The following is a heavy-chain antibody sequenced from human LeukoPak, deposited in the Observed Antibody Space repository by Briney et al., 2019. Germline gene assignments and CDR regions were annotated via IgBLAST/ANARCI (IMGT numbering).Heavy chain of an antibody. J-gene: IGHJ5*02. CDR2: MNPDSGGT. V-gene: IGHV1-2*02. CDR3: ARDYNWFDP. CDR1: GYTFTDYY. Sequence: GASVKVSCKASGYTFTDYYIHWVRQAPGQGLEWMGWMNPDSGGTNYAQKFQGRVTMTRDTSINTAYMELSRLISDDTAVYYCARDYNWFDPWGQGTLVTVSS.